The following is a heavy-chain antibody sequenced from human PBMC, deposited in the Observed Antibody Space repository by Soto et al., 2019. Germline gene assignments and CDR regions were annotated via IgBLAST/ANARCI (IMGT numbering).Heavy chain of an antibody. CDR1: GDSLSSRSYY. J-gene: IGHJ4*02. V-gene: IGHV4-39*01. CDR2: IYYSGST. CDR3: ASVPSSGYYSRY. Sequence: SETLSLTCTVSGDSLSSRSYYWGWIRQPPGKGLEWIGSIYYSGSTYYNPSLKSRVTISVDTSKNQFSLKLSSVTAADTAVYYCASVPSSGYYSRYWGQGTLVTV. D-gene: IGHD3-22*01.